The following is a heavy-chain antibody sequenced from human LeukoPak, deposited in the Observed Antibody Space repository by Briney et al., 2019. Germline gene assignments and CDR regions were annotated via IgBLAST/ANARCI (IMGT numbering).Heavy chain of an antibody. Sequence: GSLRLSCAASGFTFSSYAMSWVRQAPGKGLEWVSAISGSGGSTYYADSVKGRFTISRDNSKNTLYLQMNSLRAEDTAVYYCAKGELLRYYYGMDVWGQGTPVTVSS. V-gene: IGHV3-23*01. J-gene: IGHJ6*02. D-gene: IGHD1-26*01. CDR1: GFTFSSYA. CDR3: AKGELLRYYYGMDV. CDR2: ISGSGGST.